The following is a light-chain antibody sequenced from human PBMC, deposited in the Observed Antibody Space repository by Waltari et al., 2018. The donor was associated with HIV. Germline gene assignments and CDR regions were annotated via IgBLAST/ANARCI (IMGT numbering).Light chain of an antibody. CDR3: QQYYSNPPT. CDR2: WAS. V-gene: IGKV4-1*01. J-gene: IGKJ1*01. Sequence: DLVMTQSPDSLALSLGEGATIKCKSSQTIFYSSKNKNYLAWYQQRPGQTPKLLIYWASTRDSGVPDRFSGSGSGTDFTLTISNLQSEDVAIYFCQQYYSNPPTFGQGTKVEVK. CDR1: QTIFYSSKNKNY.